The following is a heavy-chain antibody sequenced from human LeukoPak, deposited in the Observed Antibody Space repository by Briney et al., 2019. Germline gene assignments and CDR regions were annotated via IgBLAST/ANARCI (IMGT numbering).Heavy chain of an antibody. Sequence: ASVKVSCKASGYTFTTYGISWVRQAPGQGLEWMGWISAYNGHTHYAQKLQGRVTMTTDTSTSTAYMELRSLRSDDTAVYYCARDGYYYDSSGYPDYWGQGTLVTVSS. J-gene: IGHJ4*02. CDR2: ISAYNGHT. CDR3: ARDGYYYDSSGYPDY. D-gene: IGHD3-22*01. CDR1: GYTFTTYG. V-gene: IGHV1-18*01.